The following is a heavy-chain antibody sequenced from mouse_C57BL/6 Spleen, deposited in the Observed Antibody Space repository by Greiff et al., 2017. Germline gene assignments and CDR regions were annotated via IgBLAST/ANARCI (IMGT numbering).Heavy chain of an antibody. Sequence: QVQLQQPGAELVKPGASVKLSCKASGYTFTSYWMHWVKQRPGQGLEWIGMIHPNSGSTNYNEKFKSKATLTVDKSSSTAYMQLSSLTSEDSAVYYCARGHDYDGNYYAMDYWGQGTSVTVSS. CDR3: ARGHDYDGNYYAMDY. CDR2: IHPNSGST. V-gene: IGHV1-64*01. D-gene: IGHD2-4*01. J-gene: IGHJ4*01. CDR1: GYTFTSYW.